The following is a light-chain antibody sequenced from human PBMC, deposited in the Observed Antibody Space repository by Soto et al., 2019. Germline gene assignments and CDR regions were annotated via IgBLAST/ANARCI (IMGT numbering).Light chain of an antibody. V-gene: IGKV2-28*01. J-gene: IGKJ1*01. Sequence: DTVMTQSPLSLPVTPEEPASISCSSSQSLLQSIGYNYLDWYLQKPGQSPQLLIYFGSYRASGVPDRFSGSGSGTDFTLKIRRVEAVDVGVYYCMQSQQSPPTFGQGTKVEI. CDR1: QSLLQSIGYNY. CDR3: MQSQQSPPT. CDR2: FGS.